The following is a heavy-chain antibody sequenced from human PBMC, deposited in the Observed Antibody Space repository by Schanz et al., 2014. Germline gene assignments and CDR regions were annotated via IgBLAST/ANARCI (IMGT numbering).Heavy chain of an antibody. J-gene: IGHJ4*02. CDR1: GFTFKNFA. V-gene: IGHV3-30*04. CDR3: AGWGRGLASHSYLDS. D-gene: IGHD1-26*01. CDR2: ISFDGKND. Sequence: VQLVESGGGVVQPGGSLRLSCAASGFTFKNFAMHWLRQAPGKGPGWVAVISFDGKNDVYPGHLRGRFTVSRDNSKNTLFLQVRSLTAEDTATYYCAGWGRGLASHSYLDSWGQGPLLIVSS.